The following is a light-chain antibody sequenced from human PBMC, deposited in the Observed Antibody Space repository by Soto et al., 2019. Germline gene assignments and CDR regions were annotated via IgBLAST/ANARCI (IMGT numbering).Light chain of an antibody. Sequence: QSALTQPASASGSPGQSITISCTGTSSDVGGYNHVSWYQQHPGKAPKVMIYGVSNRPSGVSNRFSGSKSGNTASLTISGLQADDEADYYCSSYSSSSTQYVFGTGTKLT. V-gene: IGLV2-14*01. CDR3: SSYSSSSTQYV. CDR1: SSDVGGYNH. CDR2: GVS. J-gene: IGLJ1*01.